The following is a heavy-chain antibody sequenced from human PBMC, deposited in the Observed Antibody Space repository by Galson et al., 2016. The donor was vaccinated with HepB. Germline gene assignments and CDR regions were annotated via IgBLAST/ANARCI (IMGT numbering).Heavy chain of an antibody. CDR3: AKDLGSWRPRDYYYGMDV. Sequence: SLRLSCAASGIPLREYAMNWVRQPPGKGLEWVSLSSSSGDNTYYADSVKGRFTISRDNSKNTLYLLMNSLRAENTAIYYCAKDLGSWRPRDYYYGMDVWGQGTTVTVSS. J-gene: IGHJ6*02. V-gene: IGHV3-23*01. CDR2: SSSSGDNT. D-gene: IGHD6-6*01. CDR1: GIPLREYA.